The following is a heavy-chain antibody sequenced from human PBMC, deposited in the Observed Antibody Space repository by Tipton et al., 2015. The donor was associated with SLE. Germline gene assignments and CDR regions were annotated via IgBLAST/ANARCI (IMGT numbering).Heavy chain of an antibody. V-gene: IGHV4-59*01. D-gene: IGHD1/OR15-1a*01. CDR2: IYYSGST. Sequence: GLVKPSETLSLTCTVSGGSISSYYWSWIRQPPGKGLEWIGYIYYSGSTNYNPSLKSRVTISVDTSKNHFSLKLSSVTAADTAVYYCARWGAGSRGNWFDPWGQGTLITVSS. J-gene: IGHJ5*02. CDR3: ARWGAGSRGNWFDP. CDR1: GGSISSYY.